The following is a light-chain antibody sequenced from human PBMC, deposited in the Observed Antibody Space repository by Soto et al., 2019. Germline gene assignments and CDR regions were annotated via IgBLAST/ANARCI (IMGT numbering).Light chain of an antibody. CDR2: EVN. Sequence: QSALTQPASVSGSPGQSITISCTGNSGDVGVYNFVSWYQQHPGKAPKLVIYEVNNRPSGVSSLFSGSKSANTASLTISGRQTEDEADYYCSSYTSSTTVVFGGGTKGTVL. CDR1: SGDVGVYNF. CDR3: SSYTSSTTVV. J-gene: IGLJ2*01. V-gene: IGLV2-14*01.